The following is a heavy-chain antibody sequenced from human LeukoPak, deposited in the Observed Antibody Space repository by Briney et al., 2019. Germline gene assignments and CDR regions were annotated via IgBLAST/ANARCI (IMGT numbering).Heavy chain of an antibody. CDR3: ARGATVVTADY. D-gene: IGHD4-23*01. CDR1: GFTFSSYA. V-gene: IGHV3-30-3*01. CDR2: ISYDGSNK. Sequence: GRSLRLPCAASGFTFSSYAMHWVRQAPGKGLEWVAVISYDGSNKYYADSVKGRFTISRDNSKNTLYLQMNSLRAEDTAVYYCARGATVVTADYWGQGTLVTVSS. J-gene: IGHJ4*02.